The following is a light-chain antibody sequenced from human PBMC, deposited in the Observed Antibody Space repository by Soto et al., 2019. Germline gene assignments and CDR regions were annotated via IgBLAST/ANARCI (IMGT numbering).Light chain of an antibody. J-gene: IGLJ1*01. CDR2: EAS. CDR1: SSDVGNSDL. V-gene: IGLV2-23*01. CDR3: CSYASGDTYV. Sequence: QSALTQPASVSGSPGQSIAISCTGTSSDVGNSDLVSWYQHHPGKAPKLMIYEASKRPSGVPDRFSGTKSGNTASLTISGLQAEDEADYYCCSYASGDTYVFGTGTKVTVL.